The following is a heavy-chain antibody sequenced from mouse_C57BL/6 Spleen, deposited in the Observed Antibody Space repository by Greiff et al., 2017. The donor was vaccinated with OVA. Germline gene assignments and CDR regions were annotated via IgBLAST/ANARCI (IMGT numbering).Heavy chain of an antibody. CDR1: GYTFTSYG. CDR3: ARLEVVAYYVDD. D-gene: IGHD1-1*01. J-gene: IGHJ2*01. CDR2: IYPRSGNT. V-gene: IGHV1-81*01. Sequence: VQLVESGAELARPGASVKLSCKASGYTFTSYGISWVKQRPGQGLEWIGEIYPRSGNTYYNEKFQGKATLTADTSSSTAYMELRSLTSEDSAVYFCARLEVVAYYVDDWGQGTTLTVSS.